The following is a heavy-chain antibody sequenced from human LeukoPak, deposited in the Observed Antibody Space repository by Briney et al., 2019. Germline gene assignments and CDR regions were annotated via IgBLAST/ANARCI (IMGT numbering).Heavy chain of an antibody. CDR2: INPNSGGT. CDR1: GYTFTGYY. CDR3: VRGEGVCYYYDSSGYSVDY. Sequence: ASVKVSCKASGYTFTGYYMHWVRQAPGQGLEWMGRINPNSGGTNYAQKFQGRVTMTRDTSISTAYMELSRLRSDDTAVYYCVRGEGVCYYYDSSGYSVDYWGQGPLVTVSS. D-gene: IGHD3-22*01. V-gene: IGHV1-2*06. J-gene: IGHJ4*02.